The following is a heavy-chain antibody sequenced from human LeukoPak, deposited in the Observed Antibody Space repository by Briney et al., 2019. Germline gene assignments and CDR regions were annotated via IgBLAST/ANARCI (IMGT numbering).Heavy chain of an antibody. CDR1: GYTFTDYY. V-gene: IGHV1-2*02. CDR3: AKENIIGGIVDGEDY. Sequence: GSVKVSCKASGYTFTDYYMHWVRQAPGQGLEWMGWINPHSGDTYYAQKFQGSITMTRDTSITTVYMELTRLTSDDTAVYYCAKENIIGGIVDGEDYWGQGTLVTVSS. CDR2: INPHSGDT. J-gene: IGHJ4*02. D-gene: IGHD3-16*01.